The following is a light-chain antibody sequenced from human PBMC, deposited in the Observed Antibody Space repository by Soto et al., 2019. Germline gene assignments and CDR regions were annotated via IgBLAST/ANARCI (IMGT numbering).Light chain of an antibody. CDR1: SSDVGGYNY. CDR3: TSYTTNKTPL. J-gene: IGLJ2*01. Sequence: QSALTQPASVSGSPGQSITISCTGTSSDVGGYNYVSWYQQHPGKAPKLMIYDVSSRPSGVSNRFSGSKSGNTASLTISRLLSEDEADYYCTSYTTNKTPLFGGGTKVTVL. CDR2: DVS. V-gene: IGLV2-14*03.